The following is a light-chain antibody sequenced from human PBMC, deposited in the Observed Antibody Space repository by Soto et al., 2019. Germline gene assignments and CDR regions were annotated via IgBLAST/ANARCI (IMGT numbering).Light chain of an antibody. CDR3: QHYNSYGT. CDR1: QGISNY. J-gene: IGKJ1*01. V-gene: IGKV1-33*01. Sequence: DIQMTQSPSSLSASVGDRVTITCQSSQGISNYLNWYQQKPGKAPKILIYGASNLETGVPSRFSGGGSGTEFTLTIASLHPDDFATYYCQHYNSYGTFGQGTKVDI. CDR2: GAS.